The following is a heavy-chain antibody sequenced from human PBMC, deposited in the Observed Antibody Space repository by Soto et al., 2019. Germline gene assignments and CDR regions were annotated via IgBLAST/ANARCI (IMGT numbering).Heavy chain of an antibody. CDR1: GYTFTSYA. Sequence: ASVKVSCKASGYTFTSYAMHWVRQAPGQRLEWMGWISAYNGNTNFAQKLQGRVTMTTDTSTSTAYMELRSLRSDDTAVYYCARVVATVAGPYGMDVWGQGTTVTVSS. CDR3: ARVVATVAGPYGMDV. V-gene: IGHV1-18*01. CDR2: ISAYNGNT. D-gene: IGHD6-19*01. J-gene: IGHJ6*02.